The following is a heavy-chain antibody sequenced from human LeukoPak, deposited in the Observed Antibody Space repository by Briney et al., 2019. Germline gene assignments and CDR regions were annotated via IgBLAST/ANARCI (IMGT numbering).Heavy chain of an antibody. V-gene: IGHV1-2*02. CDR2: INPNSGGT. J-gene: IGHJ4*02. CDR1: GYTFTGYY. Sequence: ASVKVSCKASGYTFTGYYMHWVRQAPGQGLEWMGWINPNSGGTNYAQKFQGRVTMTGDTSISTAYMELSRLRSDDTAVYYCARDRGGSGVHYFDYWGRGTLVTVSS. CDR3: ARDRGGSGVHYFDY. D-gene: IGHD3-10*01.